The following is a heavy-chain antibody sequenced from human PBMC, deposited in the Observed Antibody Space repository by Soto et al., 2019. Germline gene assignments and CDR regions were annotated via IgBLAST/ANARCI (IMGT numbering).Heavy chain of an antibody. D-gene: IGHD3-22*01. Sequence: GGSLRLSCEASEFTISTHWMTWVRQAPGKGLEWVANIKEDGSQRYYVDSVEGRFTISRDNAKNSLYLQMNSLRPEDTAVYYCVRNSYHNNGYYPWGQGTLVTVSS. CDR2: IKEDGSQR. J-gene: IGHJ5*02. CDR3: VRNSYHNNGYYP. V-gene: IGHV3-7*03. CDR1: EFTISTHW.